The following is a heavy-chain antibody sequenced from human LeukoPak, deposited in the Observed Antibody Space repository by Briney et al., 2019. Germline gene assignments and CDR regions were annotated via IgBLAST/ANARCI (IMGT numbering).Heavy chain of an antibody. Sequence: PSETLSLTCAVYGGSFSGYYWSWIRQPPGKGLEWIGEINHSGSTNYNPSLKSRVTISVDTSKNQFSLKLSSVTAADTAVYYCARGLPEHQYDYVWGSYRLPLVDYWGQGTLVTVSS. CDR1: GGSFSGYY. CDR3: ARGLPEHQYDYVWGSYRLPLVDY. CDR2: INHSGST. V-gene: IGHV4-34*01. J-gene: IGHJ4*02. D-gene: IGHD3-16*02.